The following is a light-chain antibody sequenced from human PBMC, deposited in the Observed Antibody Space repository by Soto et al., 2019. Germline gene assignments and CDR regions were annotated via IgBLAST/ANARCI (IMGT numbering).Light chain of an antibody. Sequence: DIQMTQSPSSLSASPGDRVTITCRAGQTISTHISWYHQRPGKTPNLLIYGGYFLQSGVPSRFSGGGSGTEFTLTISSLQPEDFGTYFCQQSYNTPYTFGQGTKVEI. CDR3: QQSYNTPYT. V-gene: IGKV1-39*01. J-gene: IGKJ2*01. CDR1: QTISTH. CDR2: GGY.